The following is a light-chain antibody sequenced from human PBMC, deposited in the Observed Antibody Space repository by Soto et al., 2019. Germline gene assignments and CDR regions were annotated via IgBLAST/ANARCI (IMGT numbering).Light chain of an antibody. Sequence: DIQMTQSPYTLSASVGDRVTITCRASQNIDNWLAWYQQKPGKPPKLLIYRASSLETGFPSRFSGSGSWTECTITISNLQPDDSATYYCQEYNSYFGGGTKVEIE. J-gene: IGKJ4*01. CDR2: RAS. CDR3: QEYNSY. V-gene: IGKV1-5*03. CDR1: QNIDNW.